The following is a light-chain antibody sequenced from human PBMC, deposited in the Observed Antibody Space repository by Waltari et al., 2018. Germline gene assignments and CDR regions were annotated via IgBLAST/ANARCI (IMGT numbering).Light chain of an antibody. J-gene: IGLJ2*01. CDR1: SGHSTYT. Sequence: QLVLTQSPSASASLGASVKLTCTLSSGHSTYTIAWHQQQPEKGPRYLMRVNSDGTHSKGDGSPDRFSGSTSGVGRHLTISSLQSEDGADYYCQTWGTGTVVFGGGTKLTVL. V-gene: IGLV4-69*01. CDR2: VNSDGTH. CDR3: QTWGTGTVV.